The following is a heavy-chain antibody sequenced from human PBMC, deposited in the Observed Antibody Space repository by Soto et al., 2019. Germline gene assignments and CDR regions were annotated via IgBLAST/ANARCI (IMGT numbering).Heavy chain of an antibody. Sequence: GGSLRLSCAASGFTFSSYGMHWVRQAPGKGLEWVAVISYDGSNKYYADSVKGRFTISRDNSKNTLYLQMNSLRAEDTAVYYCAKEGRQWLKSPLDYWGQGTLVTVSS. CDR3: AKEGRQWLKSPLDY. J-gene: IGHJ4*02. CDR2: ISYDGSNK. CDR1: GFTFSSYG. D-gene: IGHD6-19*01. V-gene: IGHV3-30*18.